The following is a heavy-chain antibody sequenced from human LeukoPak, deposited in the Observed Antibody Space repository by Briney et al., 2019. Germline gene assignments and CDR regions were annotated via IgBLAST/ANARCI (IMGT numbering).Heavy chain of an antibody. CDR3: ARDYYCTGTNCYANWFDP. CDR1: VDSVSSNSAA. V-gene: IGHV6-1*01. Sequence: SQTLSLTCAISVDSVSSNSAAWNWIRQSPSRGLEWLGRTYYRSKWYNDYAVSVRSRITVSPDTSKNQFSLQLNSVTREDTAVYYCARDYYCTGTNCYANWFDPWGRGTHVTVSS. D-gene: IGHD2-2*01. J-gene: IGHJ5*02. CDR2: TYYRSKWYN.